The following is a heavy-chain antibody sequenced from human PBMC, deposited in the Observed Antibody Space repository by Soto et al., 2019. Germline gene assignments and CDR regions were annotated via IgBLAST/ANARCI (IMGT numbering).Heavy chain of an antibody. CDR2: ISSSSSTI. Sequence: GGSLRLSCAASGFTFNTYEFNWVRQAPGRGLEWVSYISSSSSTIYYADSVKGRFTISRDNAKNSLYLQMNSLRDEDTAVYYCARRSVTRYYYYGMDVWGQGTTVTAP. J-gene: IGHJ6*02. CDR1: GFTFNTYE. CDR3: ARRSVTRYYYYGMDV. V-gene: IGHV3-48*02. D-gene: IGHD4-17*01.